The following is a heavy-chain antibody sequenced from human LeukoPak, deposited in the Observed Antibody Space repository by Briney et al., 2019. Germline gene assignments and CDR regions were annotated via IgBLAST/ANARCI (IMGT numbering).Heavy chain of an antibody. J-gene: IGHJ5*02. V-gene: IGHV4-31*03. D-gene: IGHD2-2*01. Sequence: SETLSLTCTVSGGSISSGVYYWSWIRQHPGKGLEWIGYIYYSGSTYYNPSLKSRVTISVDTSKNQFSLKLSSVTAADTAVYYCARNGENYCSSTSCYEPFDPWGQGTLVTVSS. CDR3: ARNGENYCSSTSCYEPFDP. CDR1: GGSISSGVYY. CDR2: IYYSGST.